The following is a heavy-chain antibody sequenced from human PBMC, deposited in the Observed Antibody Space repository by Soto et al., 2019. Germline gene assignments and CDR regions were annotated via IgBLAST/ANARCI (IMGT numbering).Heavy chain of an antibody. D-gene: IGHD3-3*01. J-gene: IGHJ3*02. V-gene: IGHV1-18*01. CDR1: GYTFTSYG. Sequence: QVQLVQSGAEVKKPGASVKVSCKASGYTFTSYGISWVRQAPGQGLEWMGWISAYNGNTNYAQKLQGRVTMTTHTSTSQAYMELRSLSSDDTAVYYCARYDGFWSGYQDAFDIWGQGTMVTVSS. CDR3: ARYDGFWSGYQDAFDI. CDR2: ISAYNGNT.